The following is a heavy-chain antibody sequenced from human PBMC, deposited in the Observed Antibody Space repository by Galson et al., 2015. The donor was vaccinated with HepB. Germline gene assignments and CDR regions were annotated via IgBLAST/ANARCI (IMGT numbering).Heavy chain of an antibody. J-gene: IGHJ4*02. CDR1: GFTFSSYS. V-gene: IGHV3-21*01. CDR3: ALDSNYGGGI. D-gene: IGHD1-7*01. CDR2: ISGDRSYT. Sequence: SLRLSCAASGFTFSSYSMSWVRQAPGKGLEWVSSISGDRSYTYYTDLVKGRFTISRDNAKNSLYLQMNSLRVDDTAVYYCALDSNYGGGIWGQGTLVIVSS.